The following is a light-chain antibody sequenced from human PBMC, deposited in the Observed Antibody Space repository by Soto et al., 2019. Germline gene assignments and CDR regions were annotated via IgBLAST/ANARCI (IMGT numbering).Light chain of an antibody. CDR3: SSYACTSTYV. J-gene: IGLJ1*01. CDR2: EGL. V-gene: IGLV2-23*01. Sequence: QSVLTQPASVSGSPGQSITISCTGKSSDVGRYDLVSWYQQHPGKAPNLLIYEGLKRPSGVSSRFSGSKSGNTASLTISALQTHDEADYSCSSYACTSTYVFGTGTKGTVL. CDR1: SSDVGRYDL.